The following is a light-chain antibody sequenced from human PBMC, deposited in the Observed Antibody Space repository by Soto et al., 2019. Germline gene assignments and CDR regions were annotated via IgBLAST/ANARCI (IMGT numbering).Light chain of an antibody. CDR3: QQSLTTPLT. V-gene: IGKV1-39*01. J-gene: IGKJ4*01. CDR2: AAS. Sequence: DIQMTQSPSSLSASVGDRVTITCRASQSISIYLNWYQQKPGKAPKLLIYAASSLQSGVPSRFGGSGSGRDFTLTISSLQREDLATYYCQQSLTTPLTFGGGTKVEIK. CDR1: QSISIY.